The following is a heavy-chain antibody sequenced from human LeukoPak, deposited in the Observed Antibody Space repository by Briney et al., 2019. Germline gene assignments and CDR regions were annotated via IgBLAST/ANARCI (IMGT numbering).Heavy chain of an antibody. J-gene: IGHJ4*02. CDR1: GGSISSYY. CDR2: IHPGDSDI. V-gene: IGHV5-51*01. D-gene: IGHD2-2*01. CDR3: AGPCSSINCLGY. Sequence: PSETLSLTCTVSGGSISSYYWSWIRQPAGKGLEWIGVIHPGDSDIRYSPSFQGQVTISADKSISTVYLEWSSLRASDTAMYYCAGPCSSINCLGYWGLGTLVTVSS.